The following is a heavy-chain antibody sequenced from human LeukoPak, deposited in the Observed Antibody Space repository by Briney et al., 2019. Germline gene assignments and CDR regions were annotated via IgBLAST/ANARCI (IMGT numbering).Heavy chain of an antibody. J-gene: IGHJ4*02. CDR2: INHSGST. Sequence: PSETLSLTCTVSGGSISSYYWSWIRQPPGKGLEWIGEINHSGSTNYNPSLKSRVTISVDTSKNQFSLKLSSVTAADTAVYYCARLRNYYDSSGYSIGGFFDYWGQGTLVTVSS. CDR3: ARLRNYYDSSGYSIGGFFDY. V-gene: IGHV4-34*01. CDR1: GGSISSYY. D-gene: IGHD3-22*01.